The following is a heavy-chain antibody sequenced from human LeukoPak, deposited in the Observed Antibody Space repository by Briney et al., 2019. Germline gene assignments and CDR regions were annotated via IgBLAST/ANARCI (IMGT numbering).Heavy chain of an antibody. CDR1: GFSFTSYA. D-gene: IGHD3-16*01. V-gene: IGHV3-23*01. Sequence: GGSLRLSCAASGFSFTSYAMSWVRQAQGKGLEWVSAISGDGTRTYYADSVKGRFTISRDNSKNTLYLEMSSLRVEDTAIYYCAKWPEGAMDYFDYWGQGTLVTVSS. CDR2: ISGDGTRT. J-gene: IGHJ4*02. CDR3: AKWPEGAMDYFDY.